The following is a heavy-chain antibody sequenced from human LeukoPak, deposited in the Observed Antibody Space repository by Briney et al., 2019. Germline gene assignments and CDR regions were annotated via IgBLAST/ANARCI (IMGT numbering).Heavy chain of an antibody. CDR1: GGSISSSSYY. V-gene: IGHV4-39*07. CDR3: ARHTRHDFWSGYPHGRFDP. Sequence: PSETLSLTCTVSGGSISSSSYYWGWIRQPPGKGLEWIGSIYYSGSTYYNPSLKSRVTISVDTSKNQFSLKLSSVTAADTAVYYCARHTRHDFWSGYPHGRFDPWGQGTLVTVSS. J-gene: IGHJ5*02. CDR2: IYYSGST. D-gene: IGHD3-3*01.